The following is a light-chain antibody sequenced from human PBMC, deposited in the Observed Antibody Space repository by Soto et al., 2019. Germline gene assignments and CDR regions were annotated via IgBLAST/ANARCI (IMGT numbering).Light chain of an antibody. Sequence: IQLTQSPSSLSASVGDKVTITCRASQGIGSYLAWYQQKPGRAPKSLIYDASTLQSGVPSRFRGSGSGTVFTLTISSLRPEDFATYYCQHYNSYSEAFGQGTKVELK. J-gene: IGKJ1*01. CDR1: QGIGSY. V-gene: IGKV1-16*01. CDR2: DAS. CDR3: QHYNSYSEA.